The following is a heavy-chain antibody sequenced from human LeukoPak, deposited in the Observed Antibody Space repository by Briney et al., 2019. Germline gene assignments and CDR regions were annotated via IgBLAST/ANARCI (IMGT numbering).Heavy chain of an antibody. V-gene: IGHV3-23*01. CDR3: AKRYCSSTSCYALDY. J-gene: IGHJ4*02. CDR2: ISGSGGST. Sequence: PGGPLRLSCAASGITFSSYAMNWVRQAPGKGLEWVSGISGSGGSTYYADSVKGRFTISRDNSKNTLYLQMNSLRAEDTAVYYCAKRYCSSTSCYALDYWGQGTLVTVSS. CDR1: GITFSSYA. D-gene: IGHD2-2*01.